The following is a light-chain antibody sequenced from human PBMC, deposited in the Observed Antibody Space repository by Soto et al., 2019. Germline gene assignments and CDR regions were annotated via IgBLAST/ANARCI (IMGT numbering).Light chain of an antibody. Sequence: QSVLTQPASVSGSPGQSITISCTGTSSDIGGYNYVSWYQQHPGKAPKLIIYDVTHRPSGVANRFSGPKSGNTASLTISGLQADDEADYYCSSYTTSTTLGVAFGGGTKVTVL. CDR2: DVT. CDR1: SSDIGGYNY. J-gene: IGLJ2*01. CDR3: SSYTTSTTLGVA. V-gene: IGLV2-14*03.